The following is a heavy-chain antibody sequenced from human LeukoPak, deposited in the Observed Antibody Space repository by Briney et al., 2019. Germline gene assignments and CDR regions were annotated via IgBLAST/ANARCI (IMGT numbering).Heavy chain of an antibody. J-gene: IGHJ4*02. CDR2: ISWNGGNT. Sequence: RAGGSLRLSCAASGFTFDDYGMSWVRQPPGKGLEWVSGISWNGGNTGYADSVRGRFIISRDNAKNSLYLQMNSLRAEDTAFYYCARSTPAAVVINEFDSWGQGTLVTVSS. CDR1: GFTFDDYG. V-gene: IGHV3-20*04. CDR3: ARSTPAAVVINEFDS. D-gene: IGHD3-22*01.